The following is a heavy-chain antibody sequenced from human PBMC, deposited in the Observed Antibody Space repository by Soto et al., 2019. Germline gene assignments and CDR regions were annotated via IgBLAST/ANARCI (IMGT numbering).Heavy chain of an antibody. CDR1: GGSISSGSYY. Sequence: SETLSLTCTVSGGSISSGSYYWDWIRQPPGKGLEWIGNVYYSGSTNYNPSLESRVTISVDTSKNQFSLKLSSVTAADTAVYYCARQTDSYYTFDAFDIWGQGTMVTISS. CDR2: VYYSGST. D-gene: IGHD3-22*01. J-gene: IGHJ3*02. CDR3: ARQTDSYYTFDAFDI. V-gene: IGHV4-39*01.